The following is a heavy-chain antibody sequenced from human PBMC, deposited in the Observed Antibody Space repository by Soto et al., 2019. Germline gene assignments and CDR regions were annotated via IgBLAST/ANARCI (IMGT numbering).Heavy chain of an antibody. CDR2: ISYDGSSK. CDR1: RFTFSTSP. J-gene: IGHJ4*02. Sequence: PLRLSCAASRFTFSTSPMHWVRRAPGKGLEWVAVISYDGSSKYYADSVKGRFTISRDNSKNTLYLQMNSLRTEDTAVYYCAREGYCRGGSCSIFDYWGQGTLVTVSS. D-gene: IGHD2-15*01. CDR3: AREGYCRGGSCSIFDY. V-gene: IGHV3-30-3*01.